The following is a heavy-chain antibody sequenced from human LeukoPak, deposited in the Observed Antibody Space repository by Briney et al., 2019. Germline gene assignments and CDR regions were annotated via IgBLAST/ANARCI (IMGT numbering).Heavy chain of an antibody. D-gene: IGHD6-6*01. CDR2: IYYSRST. J-gene: IGHJ4*02. Sequence: PSETLSLTCTVSGGSISSYYWSWIRQPPGKGLEWIGYIYYSRSTNYNPSLKSRVTISVDTSKNQFSLKLSSVTAADTAVYYCAGSIAARRTTERTIDYWGQGTLVTVSS. CDR3: AGSIAARRTTERTIDY. V-gene: IGHV4-59*08. CDR1: GGSISSYY.